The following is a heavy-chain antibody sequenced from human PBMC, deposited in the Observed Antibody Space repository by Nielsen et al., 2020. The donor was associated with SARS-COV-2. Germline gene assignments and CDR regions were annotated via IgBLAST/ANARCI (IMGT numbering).Heavy chain of an antibody. D-gene: IGHD3-22*01. J-gene: IGHJ4*02. CDR3: ARGSNGYDTSGFDY. CDR2: INTNTGHP. Sequence: ASVKVSCKASGYTFTNYAMNWVRQAPGQELEWMGWINTNTGHPMYAQGFTGRFVFSLDTSVSTAYLQITSLKAEDTAVYYCARGSNGYDTSGFDYWGQGTLATVSS. CDR1: GYTFTNYA. V-gene: IGHV7-4-1*02.